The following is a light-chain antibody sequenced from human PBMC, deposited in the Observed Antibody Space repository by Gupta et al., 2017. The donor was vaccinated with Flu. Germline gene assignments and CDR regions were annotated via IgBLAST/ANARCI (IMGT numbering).Light chain of an antibody. CDR3: QQYDGSAT. V-gene: IGKV3-20*01. CDR1: QTVTSNY. Sequence: EIVLTQSPGTLSLSPGDRATLSCRASQTVTSNYLAWYQQKPGQAPRLLIYGASSRATGVPDRFSGSGSGTYFTLTISRLEPEDFAVYYFQQYDGSATFGQGTRLEIK. CDR2: GAS. J-gene: IGKJ5*01.